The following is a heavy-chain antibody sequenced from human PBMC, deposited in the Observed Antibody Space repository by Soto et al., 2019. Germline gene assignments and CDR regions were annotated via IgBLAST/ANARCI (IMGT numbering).Heavy chain of an antibody. CDR1: GGTFSSYA. V-gene: IGHV1-69*01. Sequence: QVQLVQSGAEVKKPGSSVKVSCKASGGTFSSYAISWVRQAPGQGLEWMGGIIPIFGTANYAQKFQGRVTITADESTSTAYMELSSLRSEDTAVYYCARGQRYYDFWSGYRQSIASGPDAFDIWGQGTMVTVSS. CDR3: ARGQRYYDFWSGYRQSIASGPDAFDI. CDR2: IIPIFGTA. J-gene: IGHJ3*02. D-gene: IGHD3-3*01.